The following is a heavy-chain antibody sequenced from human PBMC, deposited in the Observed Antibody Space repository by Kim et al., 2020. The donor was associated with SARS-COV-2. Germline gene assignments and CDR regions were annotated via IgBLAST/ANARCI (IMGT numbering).Heavy chain of an antibody. J-gene: IGHJ4*02. D-gene: IGHD3-10*01. Sequence: QKRQGRVTMTTDTSTSTAYMELRSLRADDTAVYYCARVDDMVRGVTFFDYWGQGTLVTVSS. V-gene: IGHV1-18*01. CDR3: ARVDDMVRGVTFFDY.